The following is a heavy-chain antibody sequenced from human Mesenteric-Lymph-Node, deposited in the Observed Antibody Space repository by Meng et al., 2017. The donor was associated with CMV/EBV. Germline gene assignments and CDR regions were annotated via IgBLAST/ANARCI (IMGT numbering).Heavy chain of an antibody. J-gene: IGHJ5*02. D-gene: IGHD6-13*01. V-gene: IGHV3-9*01. CDR3: ARGGYSSSWYWFDP. CDR1: GFTFDAYA. Sequence: GGSLRLSCAASGFTFDAYAMHWVRQAPGKGLEWVSGISWNSGSIGYADSVKGRFTISRDNAKNSLYLQMNSLRAEDTALYYCARGGYSSSWYWFDPWGQGTLVTVSS. CDR2: ISWNSGSI.